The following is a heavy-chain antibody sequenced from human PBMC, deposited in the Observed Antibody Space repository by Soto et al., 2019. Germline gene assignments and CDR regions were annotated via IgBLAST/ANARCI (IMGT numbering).Heavy chain of an antibody. V-gene: IGHV3-64D*06. J-gene: IGHJ5*02. D-gene: IGHD3-9*01. CDR1: GFTFSEYS. CDR2: ISSDGDIT. CDR3: VKVSTFYDILTGYYSTNFFDP. Sequence: GGSLRLSCPASGFTFSEYSMHWVRQAPGKGLQYVSTISSDGDITYYADSVKGRFTISRDNSKNTLYLQMNSLRPEDTAVYYCVKVSTFYDILTGYYSTNFFDPWGQGTLVTSPQ.